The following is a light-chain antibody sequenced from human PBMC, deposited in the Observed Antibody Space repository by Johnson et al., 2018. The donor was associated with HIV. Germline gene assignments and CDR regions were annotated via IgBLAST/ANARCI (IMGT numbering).Light chain of an antibody. V-gene: IGLV1-51*01. CDR1: SSNIGNNY. CDR2: DTY. J-gene: IGLJ1*01. Sequence: QSVLTQPPSVSAAPGQKVTISCSGSSSNIGNNYISWYQQLPRTAPKLLIYDTYKRPSGIPDRFSGSRSSTSATLGITGLQTGDEADYYCGTWDSSLSATVFGTRTKVTVL. CDR3: GTWDSSLSATV.